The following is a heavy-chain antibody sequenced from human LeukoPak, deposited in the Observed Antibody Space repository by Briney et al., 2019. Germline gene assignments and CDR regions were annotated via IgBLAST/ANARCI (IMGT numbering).Heavy chain of an antibody. J-gene: IGHJ4*02. CDR1: GFTFSSYS. Sequence: GGSLRLSCAASGFTFSSYSMNWVRQAPGKGLEWVSAISGSGGSTYYADSVKGRFTISRDNSKNTLYLQMNSLRAEDTAVYYCAKRWFPYYFDYWGQGTLVTVSS. CDR2: ISGSGGST. D-gene: IGHD3-10*01. V-gene: IGHV3-23*01. CDR3: AKRWFPYYFDY.